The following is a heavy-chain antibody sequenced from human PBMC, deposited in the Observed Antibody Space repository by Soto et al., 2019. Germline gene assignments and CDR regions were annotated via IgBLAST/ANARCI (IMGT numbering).Heavy chain of an antibody. CDR3: ARGLYNWNDATLNWFDP. J-gene: IGHJ5*02. CDR2: ISSSSSTI. Sequence: GGSLRLSCAASGFTFSSYSMNWVRQAPGKGLEWVSYISSSSSTIYYADSVKGRFTISRDNAKNSLYLQMNSLRDEDTAVYYCARGLYNWNDATLNWFDPWGQGTLVTVSS. CDR1: GFTFSSYS. V-gene: IGHV3-48*02. D-gene: IGHD1-20*01.